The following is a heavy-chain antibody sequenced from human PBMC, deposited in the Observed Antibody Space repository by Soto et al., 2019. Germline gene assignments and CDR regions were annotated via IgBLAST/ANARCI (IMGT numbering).Heavy chain of an antibody. Sequence: QVQLVQSGAEVKKPGSSVKVSCKASGGTFSTYTINWVRQAPGQGLEWMGGIIPVFVAANYAQKFPGRVTITADESTSTAYMELSSLRSDDTAVYYCATVLEGAGYWGQGTLVTVFS. D-gene: IGHD6-19*01. V-gene: IGHV1-69*01. CDR3: ATVLEGAGY. CDR1: GGTFSTYT. J-gene: IGHJ4*02. CDR2: IIPVFVAA.